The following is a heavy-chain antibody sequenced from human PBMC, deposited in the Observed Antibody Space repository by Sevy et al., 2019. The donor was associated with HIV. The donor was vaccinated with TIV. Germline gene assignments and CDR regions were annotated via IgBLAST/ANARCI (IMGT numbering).Heavy chain of an antibody. CDR1: GFTFNTHA. J-gene: IGHJ4*02. Sequence: GGSLRLSCAASGFTFNTHAMNWVRQAPGKGLEWVSGISWNSGNIGYADSVKGRFTISRDNGKNTLYLQMNSLRAEDTALYYCAKDRSYGGNSFDFWGQGTLVTVSS. CDR3: AKDRSYGGNSFDF. V-gene: IGHV3-9*01. D-gene: IGHD4-17*01. CDR2: ISWNSGNI.